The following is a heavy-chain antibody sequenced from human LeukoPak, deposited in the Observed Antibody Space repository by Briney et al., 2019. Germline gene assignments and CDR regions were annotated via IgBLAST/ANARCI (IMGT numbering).Heavy chain of an antibody. Sequence: GGSLRLSCAASGFTFSNYAMNWVRQAPGKGLEWVSGISGSGGHTYYADSVKGRFTISRDNSKNTLYLQMNSLRAEDTAVYYCAKGMFGYLGGLYWYFDLWGRGTLVTVSS. CDR3: AKGMFGYLGGLYWYFDL. J-gene: IGHJ2*01. CDR1: GFTFSNYA. D-gene: IGHD3-22*01. V-gene: IGHV3-23*01. CDR2: ISGSGGHT.